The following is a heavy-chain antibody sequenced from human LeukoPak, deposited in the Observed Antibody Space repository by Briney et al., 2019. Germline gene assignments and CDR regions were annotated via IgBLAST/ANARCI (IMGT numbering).Heavy chain of an antibody. Sequence: SETLSLPCTVSGGSISSFYWSWIRQPPGKGLEWIGYLYYSGSTNYNPTLKSRVTISVDTSKNQFSLKRSSVTAADTAVYYCVRVMRHSSTTALHYYYYYYMDVWGKGTTVTVSS. CDR1: GGSISSFY. CDR2: LYYSGST. J-gene: IGHJ6*03. CDR3: VRVMRHSSTTALHYYYYYYMDV. V-gene: IGHV4-59*01. D-gene: IGHD6-13*01.